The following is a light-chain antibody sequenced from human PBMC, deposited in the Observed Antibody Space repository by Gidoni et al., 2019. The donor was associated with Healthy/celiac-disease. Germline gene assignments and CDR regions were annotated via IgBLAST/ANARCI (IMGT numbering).Light chain of an antibody. V-gene: IGKV1-39*01. Sequence: ETQMTPSPSSLPASVGDRVTIPCRASQSISSYLNWYQQKPGKAPRLLIYAASSLQSGVPSRFSGSGSGTDFTLTISSLEPEDFATYYCQQSYSTPWTFXXXTKVEIK. CDR1: QSISSY. CDR3: QQSYSTPWT. J-gene: IGKJ1*01. CDR2: AAS.